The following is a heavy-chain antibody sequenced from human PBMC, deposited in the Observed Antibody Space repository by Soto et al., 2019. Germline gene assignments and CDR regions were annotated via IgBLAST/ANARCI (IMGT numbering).Heavy chain of an antibody. CDR1: GYSLTSYW. J-gene: IGHJ6*02. CDR2: IDPSDSYT. CDR3: ASTLSYYYGMDV. V-gene: IGHV5-10-1*01. Sequence: PVESLKISCNGSGYSLTSYWISWVRQMPGKGLEWMGRIDPSDSYTNYSPSFQGHVTISADKSISTAYLQWSSLKASDTAMYYCASTLSYYYGMDVWGQGTTVTVSS.